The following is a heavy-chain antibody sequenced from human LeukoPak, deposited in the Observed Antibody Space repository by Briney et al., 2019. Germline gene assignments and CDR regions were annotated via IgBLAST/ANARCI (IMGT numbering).Heavy chain of an antibody. CDR1: GGTFSSYA. CDR3: ARVRRYYDSSGYSDFDY. Sequence: SVKVSCKASGGTFSSYAISWVRQAPGQGLEWMGGIIPIFGTANYAQKFQGRVTITADESTSTAYMELSSLRSEDTAVYYCARVRRYYDSSGYSDFDYWGQGTLVTVSS. CDR2: IIPIFGTA. V-gene: IGHV1-69*13. J-gene: IGHJ4*02. D-gene: IGHD3-22*01.